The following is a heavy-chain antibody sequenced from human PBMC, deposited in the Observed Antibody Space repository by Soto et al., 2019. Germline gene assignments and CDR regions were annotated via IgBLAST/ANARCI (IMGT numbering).Heavy chain of an antibody. CDR1: GYTFTSYG. J-gene: IGHJ4*02. D-gene: IGHD3-10*01. CDR3: ARDLPADYYGSGSYFY. V-gene: IGHV1-18*01. Sequence: GASVKVSCKASGYTFTSYGISWVRQAPGQGLEWMGWISAYNGNTNYAQKLQGRVTMTTDTSTSTAYMELRSLRSDDTAVYYCARDLPADYYGSGSYFYWGQGTLVTVSS. CDR2: ISAYNGNT.